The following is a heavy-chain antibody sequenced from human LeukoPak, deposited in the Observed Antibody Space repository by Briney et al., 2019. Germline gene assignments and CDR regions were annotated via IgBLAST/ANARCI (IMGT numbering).Heavy chain of an antibody. CDR1: GESLNDYY. CDR2: ITHNGST. Sequence: SETLSLTCGVHGESLNDYYWSWIRQSPGKGLEWIGEITHNGSTTFNLSLESRLTISVDTSKNQFSLKLTSVTAADASVYFCARGFCRGESCYSGEYFQHWGQGTLVTVSS. V-gene: IGHV4-34*01. D-gene: IGHD2-15*01. CDR3: ARGFCRGESCYSGEYFQH. J-gene: IGHJ1*01.